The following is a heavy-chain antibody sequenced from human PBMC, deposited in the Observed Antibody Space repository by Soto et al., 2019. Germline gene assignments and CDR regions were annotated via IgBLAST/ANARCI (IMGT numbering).Heavy chain of an antibody. J-gene: IGHJ4*02. CDR1: GGSVTSGNYY. D-gene: IGHD2-21*02. CDR3: ARGPVVTPFVDY. Sequence: SETLSLTCTVSGGSVTSGNYYWSWIRQPPGKGLEWIGHTYYSGSTNYNPSLKSRVTISVDASKNQFSLKLSSVTAPDTAIYYCARGPVVTPFVDYWGQGTLVTVSS. V-gene: IGHV4-61*01. CDR2: TYYSGST.